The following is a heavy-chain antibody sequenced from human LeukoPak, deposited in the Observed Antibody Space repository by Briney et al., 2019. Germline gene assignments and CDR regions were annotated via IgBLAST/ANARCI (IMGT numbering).Heavy chain of an antibody. CDR2: IYYSGST. CDR1: GGSISSSSYY. V-gene: IGHV4-39*01. D-gene: IGHD2-2*01. J-gene: IGHJ4*02. Sequence: PSETLSLTCTVSGGSISSSSYYWGWIRQPPGKGLESIGSIYYSGSTYYNPSLKSRVTISVDTSKNQFSLKLSSVTAADTAVYYCARAELDIVVVPAVLRGAFDYWGQGTLVTVSS. CDR3: ARAELDIVVVPAVLRGAFDY.